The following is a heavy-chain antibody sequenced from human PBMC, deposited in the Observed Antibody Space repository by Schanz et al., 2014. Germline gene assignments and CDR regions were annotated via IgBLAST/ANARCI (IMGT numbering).Heavy chain of an antibody. Sequence: QLQLQESGPGLVKPSETLSLTCTVSGGSISSGGYYWSWIRQHPGKGLEWIGYIYYSGSTYYNPSLKSRVTISVDTSKNQFSLNLSSATAADTAVYYCARDRGHGDLPGDIWGQGTMVTGSS. V-gene: IGHV4-31*03. CDR2: IYYSGST. J-gene: IGHJ3*02. CDR3: ARDRGHGDLPGDI. D-gene: IGHD4-17*01. CDR1: GGSISSGGYY.